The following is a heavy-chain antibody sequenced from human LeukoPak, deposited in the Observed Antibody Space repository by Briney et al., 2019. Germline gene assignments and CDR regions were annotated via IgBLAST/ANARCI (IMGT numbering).Heavy chain of an antibody. J-gene: IGHJ4*02. CDR1: GFTFSSYG. CDR2: ISYDGSNK. CDR3: ARGSYWNS. D-gene: IGHD1-26*01. Sequence: GGSLRLSCAASGFTFSSYGMHWVRQAPGEGLEWVAVISYDGSNKYYADSVKGRFTISRDNSKNTLYLQMNSLRGEDTAVYYCARGSYWNSWGQGTLVTVSS. V-gene: IGHV3-30*03.